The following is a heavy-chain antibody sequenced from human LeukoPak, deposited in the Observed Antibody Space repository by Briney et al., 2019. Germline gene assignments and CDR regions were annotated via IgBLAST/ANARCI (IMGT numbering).Heavy chain of an antibody. CDR2: IDWDDDK. Sequence: SGPTLVKPTQTLTLTCTFSGFSLTTPTMRVSWIRQPPGKALEWLARIDWDDDKFYNTSLRTRLTISKDTSENQVVLTMTNMDPEDTATYYCARTQYGYSSRFYFDYWGQGILVTVSS. V-gene: IGHV2-70*04. J-gene: IGHJ4*02. D-gene: IGHD2-15*01. CDR3: ARTQYGYSSRFYFDY. CDR1: GFSLTTPTMR.